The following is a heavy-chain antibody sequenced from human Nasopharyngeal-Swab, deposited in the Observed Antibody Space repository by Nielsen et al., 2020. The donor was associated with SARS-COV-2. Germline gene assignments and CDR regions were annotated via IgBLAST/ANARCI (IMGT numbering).Heavy chain of an antibody. D-gene: IGHD2-2*01. J-gene: IGHJ6*03. CDR2: IGTAGDT. CDR3: ARGAVAVVPAAMRYYYYYYMDV. CDR1: GFTFSSYD. V-gene: IGHV3-13*04. Sequence: GGSLRLSCAASGFTFSSYDMHWVRQATGKGLEWVSAIGTAGDTYYPGSVKGRFTISRKNDKNSLYLQMNSLRAGDTAVYYCARGAVAVVPAAMRYYYYYYMDVWGKGTTVTVSS.